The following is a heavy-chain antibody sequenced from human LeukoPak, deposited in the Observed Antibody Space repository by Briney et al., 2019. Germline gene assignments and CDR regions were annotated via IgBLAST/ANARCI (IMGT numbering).Heavy chain of an antibody. D-gene: IGHD3-22*01. CDR3: ARVYNDSSGYRPLRA. CDR1: GYTFTGYY. V-gene: IGHV1-2*02. CDR2: INPNSGGT. J-gene: IGHJ5*02. Sequence: ASVKVSCKASGYTFTGYYMHWVRQAPGQGLEWMGWINPNSGGTNYAQKFQGRVTMTRDTSISTAYMELSRLRSEDTAVYYCARVYNDSSGYRPLRAWGQGTLVTVSS.